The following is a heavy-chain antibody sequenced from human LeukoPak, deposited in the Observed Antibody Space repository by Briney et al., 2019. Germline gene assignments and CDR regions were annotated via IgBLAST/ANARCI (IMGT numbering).Heavy chain of an antibody. V-gene: IGHV4-61*02. CDR1: GGSISSGSYY. D-gene: IGHD3-22*01. CDR3: AGWGVSGYYLDDDY. CDR2: IYTSGST. Sequence: ASQTLSLTCTVSGGSISSGSYYWSWIRQPAGKGLEWIGRIYTSGSTNYNPSLKSRVTISVDTSKNQFSLKLSSVTAADTAVYYRAGWGVSGYYLDDDYWGQGTLVTVSS. J-gene: IGHJ4*02.